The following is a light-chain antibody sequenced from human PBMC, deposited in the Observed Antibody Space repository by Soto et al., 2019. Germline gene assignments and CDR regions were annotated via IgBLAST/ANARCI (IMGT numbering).Light chain of an antibody. CDR1: SSNIGKNH. J-gene: IGLJ2*01. CDR3: GTWDSSLTAVL. Sequence: QSVLTQPPSVSAAPGQKVTISCSGSSSNIGKNHVSWYQQLPGTAPKLLIYETNKRPSVIPDRFSGSKSGTSATLCIAGLQTEDEADYYCGTWDSSLTAVLFGGGTKLTVL. CDR2: ETN. V-gene: IGLV1-51*02.